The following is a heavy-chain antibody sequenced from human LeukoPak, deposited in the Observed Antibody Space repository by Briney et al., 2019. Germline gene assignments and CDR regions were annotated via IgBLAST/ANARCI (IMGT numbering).Heavy chain of an antibody. J-gene: IGHJ6*03. D-gene: IGHD6-19*01. CDR2: ISGSGDRT. Sequence: GGSLRLSCAASGLIVNNYAMSWVRQAPGKGLEWVSGISGSGDRTYYADSVKGRFSISRDNSKNMVYLQMNSLRAEDSAVYYCAKSGIAVASTSVYYYMDVWGKGTTVTISS. CDR3: AKSGIAVASTSVYYYMDV. V-gene: IGHV3-23*01. CDR1: GLIVNNYA.